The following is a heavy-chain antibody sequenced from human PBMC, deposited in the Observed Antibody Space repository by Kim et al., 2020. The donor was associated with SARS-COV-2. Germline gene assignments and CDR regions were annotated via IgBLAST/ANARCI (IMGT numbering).Heavy chain of an antibody. CDR2: IYHSGST. V-gene: IGHV4-4*02. J-gene: IGHJ3*01. CDR3: ARVQPSRYNWNDV. Sequence: SETLSLTCAVSGGSISSSNWWSWVRQPPGKGLEWIGEIYHSGSTNYNPSLKSRVTISVDKSKNQFSLKLSSVTAADTAVYYCARVQPSRYNWNDVWGQGTMVTVSS. CDR1: GGSISSSNW. D-gene: IGHD1-1*01.